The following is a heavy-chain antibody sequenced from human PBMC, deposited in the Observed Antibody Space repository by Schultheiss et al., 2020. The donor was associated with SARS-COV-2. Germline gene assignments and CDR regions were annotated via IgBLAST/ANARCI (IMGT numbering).Heavy chain of an antibody. Sequence: GESLKISCAASGFTFSSYWMHWVRQAPGKGLVWVSRINSDGSSTSYADSVKGRFTISRDNSKNTLYLQMNSLRAEDTAVYYCARGLDTAMGEDYWGQGTLVTVSS. CDR2: INSDGSST. CDR3: ARGLDTAMGEDY. J-gene: IGHJ4*02. D-gene: IGHD5-18*01. CDR1: GFTFSSYW. V-gene: IGHV3-74*01.